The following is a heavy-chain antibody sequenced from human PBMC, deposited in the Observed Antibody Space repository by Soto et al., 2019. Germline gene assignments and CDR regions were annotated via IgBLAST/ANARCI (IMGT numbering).Heavy chain of an antibody. CDR1: RFTISSYT. D-gene: IGHD5-12*01. CDR3: ARDHDEDFGYDLDYFDY. V-gene: IGHV3-21*04. J-gene: IGHJ4*02. CDR2: ISSSSSYI. Sequence: GGSITLSCPASRFTISSYTMNWVRQTPGKGLEWVSSISSSSSYIYYADAVKGRFTISRDNDKNSLYLQMDSLRAEETAFYYCARDHDEDFGYDLDYFDYWGRGTLVTVSS.